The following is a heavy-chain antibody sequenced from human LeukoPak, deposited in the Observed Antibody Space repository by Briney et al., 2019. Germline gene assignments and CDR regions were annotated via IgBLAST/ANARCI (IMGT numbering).Heavy chain of an antibody. D-gene: IGHD3-3*01. Sequence: ASVKVSCKASGYTFTSYGISWVRQAPGQGLEWMGWISAYNGNTNYAQKLQGRVTMTTDTSTSTAYMELRSLRSDDTAVYYCARDLPPEGFWSGHLMIGDYWGQGTLVTVSS. J-gene: IGHJ4*02. CDR3: ARDLPPEGFWSGHLMIGDY. CDR2: ISAYNGNT. V-gene: IGHV1-18*01. CDR1: GYTFTSYG.